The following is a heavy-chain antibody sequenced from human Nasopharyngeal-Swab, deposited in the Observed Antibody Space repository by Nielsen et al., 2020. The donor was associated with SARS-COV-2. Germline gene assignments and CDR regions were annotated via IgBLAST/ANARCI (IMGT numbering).Heavy chain of an antibody. V-gene: IGHV4-39*01. J-gene: IGHJ4*02. CDR2: IYYSGST. D-gene: IGHD3-10*01. CDR3: ARLVLWVDDYYGSGSDADY. Sequence: RQAPGKGLEWIGSIYYSGSTYYNPSLKSRVTISVDTSNNQFSLKLSSATAADTAVYYCARLVLWVDDYYGSGSDADYWGQGTLVTVSS.